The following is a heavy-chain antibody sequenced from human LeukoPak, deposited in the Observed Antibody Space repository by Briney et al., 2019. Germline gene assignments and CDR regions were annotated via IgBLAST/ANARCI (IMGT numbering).Heavy chain of an antibody. D-gene: IGHD3-3*01. Sequence: GGSLRLSCTASGFTISSNWTSWIRQAPGRGLEWVANIKQDGGEKYYVDSVKGRFTVSRDNAKNSLYLQMNSLRAEDTAIYYCARGDFGVVTHFDYWGQGTLVTVSS. CDR1: GFTISSNW. CDR2: IKQDGGEK. CDR3: ARGDFGVVTHFDY. V-gene: IGHV3-7*01. J-gene: IGHJ4*02.